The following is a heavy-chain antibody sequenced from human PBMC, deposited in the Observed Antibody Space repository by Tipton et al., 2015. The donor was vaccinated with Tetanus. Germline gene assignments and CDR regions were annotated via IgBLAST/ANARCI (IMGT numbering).Heavy chain of an antibody. CDR3: ARRGGDFLTGYYDS. CDR2: IYYSGST. D-gene: IGHD3-9*01. J-gene: IGHJ4*02. V-gene: IGHV4-39*01. Sequence: TLSLTCTVSGGSISSSNYYWGWIRQPPGKGLEWIGRIYYSGSTSYNPSLKSRVTISVDTSKNQFSLELNSVTAADTALYYCARRGGDFLTGYYDSWGQGTLVTVSS. CDR1: GGSISSSNYY.